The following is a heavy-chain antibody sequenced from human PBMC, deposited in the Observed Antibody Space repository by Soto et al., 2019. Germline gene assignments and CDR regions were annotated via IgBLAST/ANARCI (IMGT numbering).Heavy chain of an antibody. CDR2: IKYDGSAK. CDR3: ARRNLCDY. J-gene: IGHJ4*02. V-gene: IGHV3-7*01. D-gene: IGHD1-1*01. CDR1: GFTFSDYW. Sequence: EVQLVESGGGLVQPGGSLRLSCAASGFTFSDYWMSWVRQAPGKGLECVASIKYDGSAKYYVDSVKGRFTISRDNAKNSVYLQMNSMRYECTAVYYCARRNLCDYGGQGTLVTVSS.